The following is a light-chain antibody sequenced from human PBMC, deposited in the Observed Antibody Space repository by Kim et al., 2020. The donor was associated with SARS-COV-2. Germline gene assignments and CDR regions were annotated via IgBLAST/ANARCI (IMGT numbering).Light chain of an antibody. CDR1: KLGDKY. CDR2: QDS. V-gene: IGLV3-1*01. Sequence: SYELTQPPSVSVSPGQTASITCSGDKLGDKYACWYQQKPGQSPVLVIYQDSKRHSGIPERFSGSNSGNTATLTISGTQAMDEADYYCQAWDSSFGVFGGG. J-gene: IGLJ3*02. CDR3: QAWDSSFGV.